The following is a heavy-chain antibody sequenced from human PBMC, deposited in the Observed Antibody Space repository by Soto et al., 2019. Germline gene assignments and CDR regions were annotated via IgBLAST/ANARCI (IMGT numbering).Heavy chain of an antibody. CDR3: ARDQVAVAGNDAFDI. Sequence: PGGSLRLSCAASGFTFSSYGMHWVRQAPGKGLEWVAVIWYDGSNKYYADSVKSRFTISRDNSKNTLYLQMNSLRAEDTAVYYCARDQVAVAGNDAFDIWGQGTMVTV. CDR2: IWYDGSNK. D-gene: IGHD6-19*01. V-gene: IGHV3-33*01. CDR1: GFTFSSYG. J-gene: IGHJ3*02.